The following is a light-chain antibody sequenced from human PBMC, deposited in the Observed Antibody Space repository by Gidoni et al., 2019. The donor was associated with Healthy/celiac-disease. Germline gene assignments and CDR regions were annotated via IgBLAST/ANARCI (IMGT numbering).Light chain of an antibody. Sequence: AIQMTQSPSSLSASVGDRVTITCRASQGIRNDLGWYQQKPGNAPKLLIYAASSLQSGVPSRFSGSGSGTAFTLTIRSLQPEDFATYYCLQDYHYPWTFGQGTKVEIK. CDR3: LQDYHYPWT. CDR1: QGIRND. J-gene: IGKJ1*01. CDR2: AAS. V-gene: IGKV1-6*01.